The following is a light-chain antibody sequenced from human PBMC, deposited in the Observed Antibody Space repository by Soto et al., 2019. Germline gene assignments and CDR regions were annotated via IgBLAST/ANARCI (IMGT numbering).Light chain of an antibody. CDR3: TSYTPSSTYV. V-gene: IGLV2-14*03. J-gene: IGLJ1*01. Sequence: QSALTQPASVSGSPGQSITISCTGTSSDVGNYDYVSWYQQYPGKAPKIMIYAVSRRPSGVSNRFSGSKSGNTASLTISGLQAEDEADYYCTSYTPSSTYVFGTGTKLTVL. CDR1: SSDVGNYDY. CDR2: AVS.